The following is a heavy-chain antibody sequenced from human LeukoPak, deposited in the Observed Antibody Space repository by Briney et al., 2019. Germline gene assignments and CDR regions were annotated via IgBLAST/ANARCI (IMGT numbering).Heavy chain of an antibody. D-gene: IGHD6-19*01. CDR2: INSDGSST. CDR3: ARDGGSGWYYFDY. V-gene: IGHV3-74*01. J-gene: IGHJ4*02. Sequence: PGGSLRLSCAASGFTFSSSWMHWVRHAPGKGLVWVSRINSDGSSTSYADSVKGRFTISRDNAKNTLYLQMNSLRAEDTAVYYCARDGGSGWYYFDYWGQGTLVTVSS. CDR1: GFTFSSSW.